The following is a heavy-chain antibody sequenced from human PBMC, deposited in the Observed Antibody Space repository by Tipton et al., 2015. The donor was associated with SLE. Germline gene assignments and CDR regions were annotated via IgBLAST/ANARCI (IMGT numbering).Heavy chain of an antibody. D-gene: IGHD4-11*01. Sequence: TLSLTCTVSGGSISSHYWSWIRRPPGKALEWIAYINYSGSTNYNPSLKSRVTMSADTSKNQFSLKLISVTAADTAVYYCAREFLNPVTTVHYYFDLWGRGTLVTVSS. CDR2: INYSGST. V-gene: IGHV4-59*11. CDR1: GGSISSHY. J-gene: IGHJ2*01. CDR3: AREFLNPVTTVHYYFDL.